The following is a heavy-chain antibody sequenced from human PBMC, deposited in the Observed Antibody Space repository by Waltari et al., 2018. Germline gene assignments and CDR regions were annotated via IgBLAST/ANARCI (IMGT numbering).Heavy chain of an antibody. V-gene: IGHV3-21*01. Sequence: EVRLVESGGGLVKPGGSLRLCCAASGLPLSSDGLNWVRQAPGKGLEWVSSISSLSKYTYYADSVKGRFTISRDNAKNSLYLQMNSLRAEDTAVYFCARDGISSTQSGYFDYWGQGVLVTVSS. J-gene: IGHJ4*02. CDR3: ARDGISSTQSGYFDY. CDR1: GLPLSSDG. D-gene: IGHD6-13*01. CDR2: ISSLSKYT.